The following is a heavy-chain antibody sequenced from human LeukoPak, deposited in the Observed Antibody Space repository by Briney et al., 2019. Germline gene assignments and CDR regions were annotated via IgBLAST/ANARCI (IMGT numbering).Heavy chain of an antibody. Sequence: GGSLRLSCAASGFIFKNYAMNWVRQAPGKGLEWVSAITSSGGSTYYADSVKGRFTISRDNSKNTLYLQMNSLRAEDTAVYYCAKDLGWFGELDDAFDIWGQGTMVTVSS. CDR1: GFIFKNYA. CDR2: ITSSGGST. CDR3: AKDLGWFGELDDAFDI. D-gene: IGHD3-10*01. V-gene: IGHV3-23*01. J-gene: IGHJ3*02.